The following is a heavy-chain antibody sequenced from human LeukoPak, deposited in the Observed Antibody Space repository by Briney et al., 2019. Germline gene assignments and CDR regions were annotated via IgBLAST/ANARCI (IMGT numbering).Heavy chain of an antibody. CDR2: ISSSSSYI. Sequence: PGGSLRLSCAASGFTFSSYAMSWVRQAPGKGLEWVSSISSSSSYIYYADSVKGRFTISRDNAKNSLYLQMNSLRAEDTAVYYCASPTNYDFWSGYYTGAFDIWGQGKMVTVSS. D-gene: IGHD3-3*01. J-gene: IGHJ3*02. CDR3: ASPTNYDFWSGYYTGAFDI. V-gene: IGHV3-21*01. CDR1: GFTFSSYA.